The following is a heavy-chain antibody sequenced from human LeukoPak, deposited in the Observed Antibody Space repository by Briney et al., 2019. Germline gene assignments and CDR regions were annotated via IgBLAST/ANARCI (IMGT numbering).Heavy chain of an antibody. CDR2: IIPIFGTA. CDR3: ASYTTSRYCSSTSCYRAFDI. J-gene: IGHJ3*02. CDR1: GGTFSSYA. V-gene: IGHV1-69*05. D-gene: IGHD2-2*01. Sequence: SVKVSCKASGGTFSSYAISWVRQAPGQGLEWMGGIIPIFGTANYAQKFQGRVTITTDESTSTAYMELSSLRSEDTAVYYCASYTTSRYCSSTSCYRAFDIWGQGTVVTVSS.